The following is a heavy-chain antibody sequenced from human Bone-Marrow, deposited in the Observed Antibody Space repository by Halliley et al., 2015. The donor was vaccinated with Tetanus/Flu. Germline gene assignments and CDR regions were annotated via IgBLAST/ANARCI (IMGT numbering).Heavy chain of an antibody. CDR2: ISPFNENK. J-gene: IGHJ4*02. Sequence: EWLGWISPFNENKNSALNLRGRVTLSIDTSTDTASLELRSLRSDDSAVYFCARDRDGYNGLDYWGQGTLVTVSS. CDR3: ARDRDGYNGLDY. D-gene: IGHD3-22*01. V-gene: IGHV1-18*01.